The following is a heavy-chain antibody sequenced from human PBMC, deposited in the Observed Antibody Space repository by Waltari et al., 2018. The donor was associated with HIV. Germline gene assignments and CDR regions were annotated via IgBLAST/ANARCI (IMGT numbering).Heavy chain of an antibody. V-gene: IGHV4-59*01. CDR1: GGSISNYY. CDR3: ARGPPDEYTYGTRFDY. Sequence: QVQLQESGPGLVKPSETLSLTCTVSGGSISNYYWNWTRPPPGKGLEWIGYNYYSGSTNYNPSLKSRVTISVDTSKNQFSLNLSSVTAADTAVYYCARGPPDEYTYGTRFDYWGQGTLVTVSS. D-gene: IGHD5-18*01. CDR2: NYYSGST. J-gene: IGHJ4*02.